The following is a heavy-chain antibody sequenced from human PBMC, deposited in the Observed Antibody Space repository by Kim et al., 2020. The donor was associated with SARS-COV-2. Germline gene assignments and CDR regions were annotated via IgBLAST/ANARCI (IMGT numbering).Heavy chain of an antibody. V-gene: IGHV1-18*01. CDR3: AREYCGYDYFLDN. D-gene: IGHD5-12*01. Sequence: ASVKVSCKASGYSFSRNAINWVRQAPGQGLEWMAWISVNSGNTRYAQKFQGRVTVTTDISTSTAYLELRSLRLDDTALYYCAREYCGYDYFLDNWGQGTLVTVSS. J-gene: IGHJ4*02. CDR1: GYSFSRNA. CDR2: ISVNSGNT.